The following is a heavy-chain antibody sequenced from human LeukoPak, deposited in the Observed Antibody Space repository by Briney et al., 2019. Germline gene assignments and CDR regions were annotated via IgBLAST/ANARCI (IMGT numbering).Heavy chain of an antibody. Sequence: GGSLRLSCAASGFTFSSYEMNWVRQAPGKGLEWVSYISSSGSTIYYADSVKGRFTISRDNAKNSLYLQMNSLRAEDTAVYYCARWTPIVDRGYYFDYWGQGTLVTVSS. CDR3: ARWTPIVDRGYYFDY. CDR2: ISSSGSTI. J-gene: IGHJ4*02. D-gene: IGHD5-12*01. CDR1: GFTFSSYE. V-gene: IGHV3-48*03.